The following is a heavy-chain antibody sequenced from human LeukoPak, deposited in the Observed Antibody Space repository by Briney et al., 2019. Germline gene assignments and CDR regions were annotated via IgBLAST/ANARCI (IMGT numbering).Heavy chain of an antibody. CDR1: GYTFTSYG. Sequence: ASVTVSCKASGYTFTSYGISWVRQAPGQGLEWMGWISAYNGNTNYAQKLQGRVTMTTDTSTSTAYMELRSLRSEGTAVYYCARGTPWAYYDILTGYEPFDYWGQGTLVTVSS. D-gene: IGHD3-9*01. CDR2: ISAYNGNT. V-gene: IGHV1-18*01. CDR3: ARGTPWAYYDILTGYEPFDY. J-gene: IGHJ4*02.